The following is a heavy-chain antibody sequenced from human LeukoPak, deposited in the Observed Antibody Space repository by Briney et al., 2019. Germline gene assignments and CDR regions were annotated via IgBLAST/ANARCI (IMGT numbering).Heavy chain of an antibody. Sequence: SGTLSLTCTVSGGSISSSRYYWGWIRQPPGEGLEWIGCIYYSGSSYYNPSLKSLVTIPVDTSKNQFSLQLSSVTAADTAVYYCARLCTNGVCCMRENWFDPWGEGTLVTVSS. CDR2: IYYSGSS. J-gene: IGHJ5*02. CDR1: GGSISSSRYY. CDR3: ARLCTNGVCCMRENWFDP. V-gene: IGHV4-39*01. D-gene: IGHD2-8*01.